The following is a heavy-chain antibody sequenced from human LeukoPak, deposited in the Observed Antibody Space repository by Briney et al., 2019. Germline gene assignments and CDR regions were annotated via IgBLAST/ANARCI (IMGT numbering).Heavy chain of an antibody. V-gene: IGHV3-23*01. J-gene: IGHJ3*02. CDR1: GFTFSSYA. Sequence: GGSLRPSCAASGFTFSSYAMTWVRQAPGKGLEWVSAISGSAYSTSYADSVKGRFTISRDNSKNTLYLQMNSLRAEDTAIYYCARNTSGFKLGDAFDIWGQGTMVTVSS. CDR3: ARNTSGFKLGDAFDI. CDR2: ISGSAYST. D-gene: IGHD3-22*01.